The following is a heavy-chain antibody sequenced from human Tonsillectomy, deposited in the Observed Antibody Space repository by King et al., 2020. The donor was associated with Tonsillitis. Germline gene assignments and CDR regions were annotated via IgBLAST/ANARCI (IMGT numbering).Heavy chain of an antibody. D-gene: IGHD3-22*01. CDR2: ISGSCGCT. Sequence: VQLVESGGGLVQPGGSLRLSCAASGFTFSSYSMSWVRQAPGKGLEWGSAISGSCGCTYYADSVKGRVTNSRDNSKNTLYLQMNSLRAEDTAVYYCAKDEDYYDSSGYYSHPFDYWGQGTLVTVSS. CDR1: GFTFSSYS. V-gene: IGHV3-23*04. J-gene: IGHJ4*02. CDR3: AKDEDYYDSSGYYSHPFDY.